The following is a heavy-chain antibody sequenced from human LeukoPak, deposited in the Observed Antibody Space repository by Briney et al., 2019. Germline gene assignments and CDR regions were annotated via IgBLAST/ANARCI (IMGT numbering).Heavy chain of an antibody. Sequence: GGSLRLSCAASGFTFSSYGMYWVRQAPGKGLEWVAVISYDGSNKYYADSVKGRFTISRDNSKNTLYLQMNSLRAEDTAVYYCAKFEFMIVVYGWFDPWGQGTLVTVSS. J-gene: IGHJ5*02. V-gene: IGHV3-30*18. CDR1: GFTFSSYG. D-gene: IGHD3-22*01. CDR3: AKFEFMIVVYGWFDP. CDR2: ISYDGSNK.